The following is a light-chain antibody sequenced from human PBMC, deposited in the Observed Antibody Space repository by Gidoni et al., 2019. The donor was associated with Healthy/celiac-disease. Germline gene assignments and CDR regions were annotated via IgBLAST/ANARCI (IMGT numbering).Light chain of an antibody. Sequence: DIHMPQSPSSLSASVGDRVTITCRASQSISSYFNWYQQKPGKAPKLLIYDASSLQSGVPSRFSGSGSGTDFTLTISSLQPEDFATYYCQQSYSTPLLTFGGGTKVEIK. J-gene: IGKJ4*02. CDR1: QSISSY. CDR3: QQSYSTPLLT. V-gene: IGKV1-39*01. CDR2: DAS.